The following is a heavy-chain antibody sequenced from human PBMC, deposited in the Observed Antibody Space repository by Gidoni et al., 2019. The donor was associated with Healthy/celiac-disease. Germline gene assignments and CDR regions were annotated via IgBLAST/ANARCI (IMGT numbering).Heavy chain of an antibody. J-gene: IGHJ4*02. V-gene: IGHV3-23*01. Sequence: FTISRDNSKNTLYLQMNSLRAEATAVYYCAKAVDGLYYFDYWGQGTLVTVSS. CDR3: AKAVDGLYYFDY. D-gene: IGHD6-19*01.